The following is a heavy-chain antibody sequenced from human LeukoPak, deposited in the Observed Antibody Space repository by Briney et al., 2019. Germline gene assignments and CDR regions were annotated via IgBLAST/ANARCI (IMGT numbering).Heavy chain of an antibody. CDR2: INHSGST. V-gene: IGHV4-34*01. Sequence: SETLSLTCAVYGGSFSGYYWSWIRQPPGKGLEWIGEINHSGSTNYNPSLKSRVTISVDTSKNQFSLKLSSVTAADTAVYYCARVGAVVSGYWDYYYYGMDVWGQGTTVTVSS. J-gene: IGHJ6*02. D-gene: IGHD3-3*01. CDR1: GGSFSGYY. CDR3: ARVGAVVSGYWDYYYYGMDV.